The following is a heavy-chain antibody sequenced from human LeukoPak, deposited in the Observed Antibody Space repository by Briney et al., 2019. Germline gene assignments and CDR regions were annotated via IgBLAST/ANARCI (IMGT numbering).Heavy chain of an antibody. CDR3: ARRRDYYGSGSYYTPPHWFDP. J-gene: IGHJ5*02. CDR1: GGSFSGYY. D-gene: IGHD3-10*01. V-gene: IGHV4-34*01. Sequence: SETLSLTCAVYGGSFSGYYWSWIRQPPGKGLEWIGEINHSGSTNYNPSLKSRVTISVDTSKNQFSLKLSSVTAADTAVYYCARRRDYYGSGSYYTPPHWFDPWGQGTLVTVS. CDR2: INHSGST.